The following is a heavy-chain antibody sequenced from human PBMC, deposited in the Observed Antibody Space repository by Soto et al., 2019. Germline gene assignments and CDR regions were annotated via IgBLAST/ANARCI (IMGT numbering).Heavy chain of an antibody. CDR1: GYTFTPHD. CDR2: MNPNSGYI. V-gene: IGHV1-8*01. Sequence: QEQLVQSGAEVKRPGASVKVSCKASGYTFTPHDINWVRQATGQGLEWMGRMNPNSGYIDFAQRFQGRLTMTTNTSISTAYMELSSLRSEDTAIYYCARGLYCSGGTCSDSWGQGTLVIVSS. J-gene: IGHJ4*02. CDR3: ARGLYCSGGTCSDS. D-gene: IGHD2-15*01.